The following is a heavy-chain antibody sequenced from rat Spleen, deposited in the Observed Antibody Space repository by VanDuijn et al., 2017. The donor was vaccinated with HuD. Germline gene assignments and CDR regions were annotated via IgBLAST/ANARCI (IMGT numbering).Heavy chain of an antibody. CDR2: ISYDGSST. CDR1: GFTFSDYY. CDR3: ARRRTGFDY. Sequence: EVQLVESGGGLVQPGRSLKLSCAASGFTFSDYYMAWVRQAPTKGLEWVATISYDGSSTYYRDSVKGRFTISRDNAKSTLYLQMDSLRSEDTATYYCARRRTGFDYWGQGTLVTVSS. J-gene: IGHJ3*01. V-gene: IGHV5-7*01.